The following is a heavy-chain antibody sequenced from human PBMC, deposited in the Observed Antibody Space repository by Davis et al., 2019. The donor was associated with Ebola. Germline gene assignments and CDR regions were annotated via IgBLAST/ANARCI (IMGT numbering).Heavy chain of an antibody. CDR2: ISAYNGNT. D-gene: IGHD3-22*01. CDR3: ARDRRYYYDSSGYHASYGMDV. V-gene: IGHV1-18*01. J-gene: IGHJ6*02. Sequence: ASVKVSCKASGYTFTSYGISWVRQAPGQGLEWMGWISAYNGNTNYAQKFQGRVTITADESTSTAYMELSSLRSEDTAVYYCARDRRYYYDSSGYHASYGMDVWGQGTTVTVSS. CDR1: GYTFTSYG.